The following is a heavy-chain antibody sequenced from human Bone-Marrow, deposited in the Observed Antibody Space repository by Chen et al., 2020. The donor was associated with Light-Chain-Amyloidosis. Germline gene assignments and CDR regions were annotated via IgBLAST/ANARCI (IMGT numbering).Heavy chain of an antibody. Sequence: EAQLVESGGGLVQPGGSLRLSCAASGFTFSNHWMSWVRQAPGKGLGWVANIEQDGSEKYFVDSVRGRFIISRDNTKTSLYLQMTSLRAEDTAVYYCARWEYNSGWYWLDSWGQGTLVTVSS. V-gene: IGHV3-7*01. CDR3: ARWEYNSGWYWLDS. CDR2: IEQDGSEK. D-gene: IGHD6-19*01. CDR1: GFTFSNHW. J-gene: IGHJ5*01.